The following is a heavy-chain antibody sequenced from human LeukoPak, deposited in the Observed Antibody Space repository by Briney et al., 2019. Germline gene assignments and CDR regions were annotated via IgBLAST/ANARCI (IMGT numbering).Heavy chain of an antibody. CDR2: FYYSGST. V-gene: IGHV4-39*07. CDR1: GGSISFGNYS. Sequence: SETLSLTCTVSGGSISFGNYSWGCIRQPPGKGLEWIGGFYYSGSTYDNPSLKSRVTISVDTSKNQFSLTLSSVTAADTAVYYCARGAKPAAFDYWGQGTLVTVSS. J-gene: IGHJ4*02. D-gene: IGHD6-25*01. CDR3: ARGAKPAAFDY.